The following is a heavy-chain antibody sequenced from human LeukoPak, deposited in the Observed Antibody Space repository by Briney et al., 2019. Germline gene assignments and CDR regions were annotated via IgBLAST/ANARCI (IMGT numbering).Heavy chain of an antibody. CDR3: ARRYTYGIDY. Sequence: GESLKISCKGSGYSFTNYWIGWVRQLPGKGLEWMGIIHPTDSDTRYSPSFQGQVTISADKSISTAYLQWRSLKASDTAMYYCARRYTYGIDYWGQGTLVTVS. CDR1: GYSFTNYW. CDR2: IHPTDSDT. J-gene: IGHJ4*02. D-gene: IGHD5-18*01. V-gene: IGHV5-51*01.